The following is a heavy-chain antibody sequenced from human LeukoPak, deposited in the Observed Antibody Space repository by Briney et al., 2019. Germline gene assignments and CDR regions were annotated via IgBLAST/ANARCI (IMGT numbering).Heavy chain of an antibody. Sequence: PSETLSLTCTVSGGSISSYYWSWIRQPPGKGLEWIGYTYYSGSTNYNPSLKSRVTISVDTSKNQFSLKLSSVTAADTAVYYCARDLPGGDGYTLEYWGQGTLVTVSS. CDR2: TYYSGST. V-gene: IGHV4-59*01. D-gene: IGHD5-24*01. CDR1: GGSISSYY. J-gene: IGHJ4*02. CDR3: ARDLPGGDGYTLEY.